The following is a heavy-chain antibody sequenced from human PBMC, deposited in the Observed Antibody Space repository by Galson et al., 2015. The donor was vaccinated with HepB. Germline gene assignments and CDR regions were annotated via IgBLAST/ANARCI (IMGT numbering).Heavy chain of an antibody. D-gene: IGHD2-21*02. CDR2: ISSSSSYI. J-gene: IGHJ6*02. V-gene: IGHV3-21*01. Sequence: SLRLSCAASGFTFSSYSMNWVRQAPGKGLEWVSSISSSSSYIYYADSVKGRFTISRDNAKNSLYLQMNSLRAEDTAVYYCARWDYCGGDCYPLYYYYYYGMDVWGQGTTVTVSS. CDR3: ARWDYCGGDCYPLYYYYYYGMDV. CDR1: GFTFSSYS.